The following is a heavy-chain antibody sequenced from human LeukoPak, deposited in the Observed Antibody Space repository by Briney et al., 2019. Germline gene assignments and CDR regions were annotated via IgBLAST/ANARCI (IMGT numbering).Heavy chain of an antibody. CDR2: ISSSSSTI. CDR3: ARVLGRRIQLRALDY. D-gene: IGHD5-18*01. V-gene: IGHV3-48*01. CDR1: GFTFSSYS. Sequence: PGGSLRLSYAASGFTFSSYSMNWVRQAPGKGLEWVSYISSSSSTIYYADSVKGRFTISRDNAKNSLYLQMNSLRAEDTAVYYCARVLGRRIQLRALDYWGQGTLVTVSS. J-gene: IGHJ4*02.